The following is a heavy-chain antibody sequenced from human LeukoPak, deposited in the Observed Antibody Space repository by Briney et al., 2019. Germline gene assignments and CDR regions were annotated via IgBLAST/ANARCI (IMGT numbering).Heavy chain of an antibody. V-gene: IGHV3-74*01. CDR1: GFTFSSNW. CDR3: AREIVGAAYFYY. Sequence: GGSLRLSCAASGFTFSSNWMHWVRQAPGKGLVWVSRINSDGSSTSYADSVKGRFTISRDNAKNSLYLQMNSLRAEDTAVYYCAREIVGAAYFYYWGQGTLVTVSS. CDR2: INSDGSST. J-gene: IGHJ4*02. D-gene: IGHD1-26*01.